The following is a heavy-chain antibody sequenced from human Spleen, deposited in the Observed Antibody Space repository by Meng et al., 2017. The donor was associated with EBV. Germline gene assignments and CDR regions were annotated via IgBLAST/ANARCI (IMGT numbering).Heavy chain of an antibody. CDR3: ARLFYYGSGTLKFDS. J-gene: IGHJ4*02. D-gene: IGHD3-10*01. Sequence: QVQLQESGPGALKPSDTLSLTCTVSGGSFRSASYYWTWIRQPPGKELEWIGYIHYSGNPNYNSSLKRRVTISVDMSNNQFSLRLSSVTAADTAVYYCARLFYYGSGTLKFDSWGQGTLVTVSS. V-gene: IGHV4-61*01. CDR2: IHYSGNP. CDR1: GGSFRSASYY.